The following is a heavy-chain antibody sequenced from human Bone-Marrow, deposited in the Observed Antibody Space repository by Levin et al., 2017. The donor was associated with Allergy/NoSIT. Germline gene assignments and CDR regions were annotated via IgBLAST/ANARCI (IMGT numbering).Heavy chain of an antibody. D-gene: IGHD3-10*01. J-gene: IGHJ4*02. CDR2: IYSFGST. V-gene: IGHV3-66*04. CDR1: GFXISNNY. CDR3: ARLDFNYGSYY. Sequence: GGSLRLSCVVSGFXISNNYMSWVXXXXXKGLEWVAVIYSFGSTNYADSVKGRFTISRANSENTLYLQMNSLRAEDTAIYYGARLDFNYGSYYWGQGTLVTVSS.